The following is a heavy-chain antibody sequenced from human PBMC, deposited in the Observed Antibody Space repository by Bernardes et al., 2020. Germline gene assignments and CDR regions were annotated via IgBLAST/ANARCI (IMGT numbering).Heavy chain of an antibody. CDR2: IKSKTDGGTT. J-gene: IGHJ4*02. CDR1: GFTFSNAW. D-gene: IGHD5-12*01. V-gene: IGHV3-15*07. Sequence: VGSLSLSCAASGFTFSNAWMNWVRQAPGKGLEWVGRIKSKTDGGTTDYAAPVKGRFTISRDDSKNTLYLQMNSLKTEDTAVYYCTTAIPKYVDIVATIPDYWGQGTLVTVSS. CDR3: TTAIPKYVDIVATIPDY.